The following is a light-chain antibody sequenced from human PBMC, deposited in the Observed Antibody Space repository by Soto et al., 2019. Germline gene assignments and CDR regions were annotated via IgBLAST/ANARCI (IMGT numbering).Light chain of an antibody. J-gene: IGLJ1*01. Sequence: QSALTQPASVSGSPGQSITFSCTGTSSDVGGHNYVSWYQQHPGKAPKLIIFEVTNRPSGVSSRFSGSKSGNTASLTISGLQAEDGADYYCSSYTSTSTLDVFGTGTKVTVL. CDR2: EVT. V-gene: IGLV2-14*01. CDR1: SSDVGGHNY. CDR3: SSYTSTSTLDV.